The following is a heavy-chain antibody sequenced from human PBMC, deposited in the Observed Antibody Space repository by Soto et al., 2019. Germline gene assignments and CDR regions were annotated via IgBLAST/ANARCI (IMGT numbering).Heavy chain of an antibody. V-gene: IGHV3-20*01. J-gene: IGHJ4*02. CDR1: GFTFDDYV. D-gene: IGHD6-13*01. CDR3: ARDLSIAAAGRGVFDY. Sequence: EVQLVESGGGVVRPGGSLRLSCAASGFTFDDYVMSLVRQAPGKGLEWVSGINWNGGSTGYAVSVKGRFTISRDNAKNSLYLQMNRLRAEDTALYNCARDLSIAAAGRGVFDYWGQGTLVTVSS. CDR2: INWNGGST.